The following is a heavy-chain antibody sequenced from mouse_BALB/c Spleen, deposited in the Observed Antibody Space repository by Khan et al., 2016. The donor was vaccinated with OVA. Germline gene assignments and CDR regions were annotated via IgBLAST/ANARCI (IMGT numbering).Heavy chain of an antibody. CDR1: GFSLTSYG. D-gene: IGHD1-3*01. Sequence: VQLQESGPGLVEPSQSLSITCTVSGFSLTSYGVHWVRQSPGKGLEWLGVIWAGGSTNYNSALMSRLCISKDNSKSQVFLKLNSLQTDDTAMYYYARFEDIWGQGTTLTVSS. CDR2: IWAGGST. J-gene: IGHJ2*01. V-gene: IGHV2-9*02. CDR3: ARFEDI.